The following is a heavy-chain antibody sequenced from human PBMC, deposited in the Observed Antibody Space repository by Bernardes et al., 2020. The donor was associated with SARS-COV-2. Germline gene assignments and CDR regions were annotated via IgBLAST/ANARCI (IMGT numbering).Heavy chain of an antibody. D-gene: IGHD1-1*01. CDR1: GYTLTELS. V-gene: IGHV1-24*01. CDR3: ATSQKKWNDDIYYYYGMDV. Sequence: ASVKVSCKVSGYTLTELSIYWVRQAPGKGLEWMGGFDPEDGETIYAQKFQGRVTMTEDTSTDIAYMELSSLRSEDTAVYYCATSQKKWNDDIYYYYGMDVWGQGTTVTVSS. CDR2: FDPEDGET. J-gene: IGHJ6*02.